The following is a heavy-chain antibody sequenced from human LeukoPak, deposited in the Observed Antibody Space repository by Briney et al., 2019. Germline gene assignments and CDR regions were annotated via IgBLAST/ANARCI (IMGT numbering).Heavy chain of an antibody. D-gene: IGHD2-15*01. Sequence: SETLSLTCTVSGGSISGYYWSWIRQPPGKGLEWIGYSYYSGSTSYNPSLKSRVTISVDTSKNQFSLKLSSVTAADTALYYCARARGMDYWGQGTLVTVSS. CDR2: SYYSGST. CDR3: ARARGMDY. CDR1: GGSISGYY. J-gene: IGHJ4*02. V-gene: IGHV4-59*08.